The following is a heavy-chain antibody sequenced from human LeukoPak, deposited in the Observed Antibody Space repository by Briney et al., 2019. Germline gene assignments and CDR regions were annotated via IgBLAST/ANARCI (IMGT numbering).Heavy chain of an antibody. D-gene: IGHD6-19*01. V-gene: IGHV3-23*01. CDR2: IFGSGGSA. CDR1: GFTFGSYA. Sequence: PGGSLRLSCEASGFTFGSYAMYWVRQPPGKGLEWVAGIFGSGGSAHYADSGKGRFTISRDNSKNTVYLQINSLRAEDTAVYYCGKTTTGYSSGQKPAWPVDYWGQGTLVTVSS. CDR3: GKTTTGYSSGQKPAWPVDY. J-gene: IGHJ4*02.